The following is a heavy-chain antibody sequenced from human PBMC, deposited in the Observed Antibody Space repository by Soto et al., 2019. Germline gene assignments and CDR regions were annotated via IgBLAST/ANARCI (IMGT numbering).Heavy chain of an antibody. J-gene: IGHJ6*02. CDR3: AVGAADLTSPNGMDV. Sequence: PGGSLRLSCAASGFTFSSYSMNWVRQAPGKGLEWVSSISSSSSYIYYGDSVRGRFTISRDNAENSVTLQMTDLRVDDTGIYFCAVGAADLTSPNGMDVWGRGTTVTVSS. V-gene: IGHV3-21*01. CDR1: GFTFSSYS. D-gene: IGHD1-26*01. CDR2: ISSSSSYI.